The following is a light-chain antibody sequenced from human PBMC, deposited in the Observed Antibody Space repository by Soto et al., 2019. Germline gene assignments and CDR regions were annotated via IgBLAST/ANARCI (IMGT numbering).Light chain of an antibody. Sequence: EIVLTQSPATLSLSPGERATLSCRASQSVSTYLAWYQQKPGQAPRLLMYDASNRATGIPAKFSGSGSGTDFTLTISSLEPEDFAVYYCQQHANWPLTFGGGTKVDIK. CDR1: QSVSTY. CDR3: QQHANWPLT. CDR2: DAS. V-gene: IGKV3-11*01. J-gene: IGKJ4*01.